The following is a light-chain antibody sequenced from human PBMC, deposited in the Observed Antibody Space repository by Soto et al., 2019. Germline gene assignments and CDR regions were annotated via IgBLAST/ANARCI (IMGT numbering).Light chain of an antibody. V-gene: IGKV1-33*01. Sequence: DTQMTQSPSSLSASVGDRVTITCQASQDISNHLNWYQHKPAKAPKLLIYDASNLQTGVPSRFSGSGSGTDFTFTISRLQPDDFATYYCQQNDNLPLTFGGGTKVELK. CDR1: QDISNH. J-gene: IGKJ4*01. CDR2: DAS. CDR3: QQNDNLPLT.